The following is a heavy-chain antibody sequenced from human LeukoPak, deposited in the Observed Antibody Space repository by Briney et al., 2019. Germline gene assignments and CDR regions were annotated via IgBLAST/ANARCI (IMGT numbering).Heavy chain of an antibody. CDR2: IYYSGST. D-gene: IGHD5-18*01. J-gene: IGHJ4*02. CDR1: GGSISSSSYY. CDR3: AREERDTAMEFDY. V-gene: IGHV4-39*07. Sequence: PSETLSLTCTVSGGSISSSSYYWGWIRQPPGKGLVWIGSIYYSGSTYYNPSLKSRVTISVDTSKNQFSLKLSSVTAADTAVYYCAREERDTAMEFDYWGQGTLVTVSS.